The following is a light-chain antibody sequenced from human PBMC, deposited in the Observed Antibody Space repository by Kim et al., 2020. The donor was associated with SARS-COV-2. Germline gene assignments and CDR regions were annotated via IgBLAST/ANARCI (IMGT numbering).Light chain of an antibody. CDR3: QAWDSSTVV. Sequence: SVSPGQTARITCSGDKLGYKYACWYQQKPGQSPVLVIYQDSKRPSGIPERFSGSNSGNTATLTISGTQAMDEADYYCQAWDSSTVVFGGGNPLTVL. CDR2: QDS. V-gene: IGLV3-1*01. CDR1: KLGYKY. J-gene: IGLJ2*01.